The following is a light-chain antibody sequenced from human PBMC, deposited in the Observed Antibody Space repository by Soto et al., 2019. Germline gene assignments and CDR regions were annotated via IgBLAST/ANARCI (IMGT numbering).Light chain of an antibody. CDR2: AAS. J-gene: IGKJ5*01. CDR1: QSISGY. Sequence: DIQMTQSPSSLSASVGDRVTITCRASQSISGYLNWYQQKPGKAPNLLIYAASSLQSGVPTRFSGSGSGTDYTLTIDNLQPEDFATYHCQPSYNTSITFGQGTRLEIK. CDR3: QPSYNTSIT. V-gene: IGKV1-39*01.